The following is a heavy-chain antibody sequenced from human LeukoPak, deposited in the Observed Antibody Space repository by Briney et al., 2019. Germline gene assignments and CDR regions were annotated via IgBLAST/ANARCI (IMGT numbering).Heavy chain of an antibody. CDR1: GGSISSGSYY. CDR3: ARQRYSYGPSGAFDI. J-gene: IGHJ3*02. V-gene: IGHV4-61*01. Sequence: SETLSLTCTVSGGSISSGSYYWSWIRQPPGKGLEWIGYIYYSGSTNYNPSLKSRVTISVDTSKNQFSLKLSSVTAADTAVYYCARQRYSYGPSGAFDIWGQGAMVTVSS. CDR2: IYYSGST. D-gene: IGHD5-18*01.